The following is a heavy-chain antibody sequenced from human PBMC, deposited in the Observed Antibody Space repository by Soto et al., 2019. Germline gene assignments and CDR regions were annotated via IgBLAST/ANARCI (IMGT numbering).Heavy chain of an antibody. D-gene: IGHD3-10*01. CDR3: ARAPTYYYGSGSYSWFDP. V-gene: IGHV4-34*01. CDR1: GGSFSGYH. J-gene: IGHJ5*02. Sequence: SETLSLTCAVYGGSFSGYHWTWIRQPPGKGLEWIGEINHSGSTNYNPSLKSRVTISVDTSKNQFSLKLSSVTAADTAVYYCARAPTYYYGSGSYSWFDPWGQGTLVTVSS. CDR2: INHSGST.